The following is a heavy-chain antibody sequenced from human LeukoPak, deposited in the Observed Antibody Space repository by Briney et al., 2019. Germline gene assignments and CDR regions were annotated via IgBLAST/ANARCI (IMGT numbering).Heavy chain of an antibody. Sequence: PSETLSLTCAVYGGSFSGYYWGWISQPPGKGLEWIGEINHSGSTNYNPSLKSRVTISVDTSKNQFSLKLSSVTAADTAAYYCARGAPPYYYDSSGYYPRHPFDYWGQGTLVTVSS. V-gene: IGHV4-34*01. J-gene: IGHJ4*02. CDR2: INHSGST. CDR3: ARGAPPYYYDSSGYYPRHPFDY. D-gene: IGHD3-22*01. CDR1: GGSFSGYY.